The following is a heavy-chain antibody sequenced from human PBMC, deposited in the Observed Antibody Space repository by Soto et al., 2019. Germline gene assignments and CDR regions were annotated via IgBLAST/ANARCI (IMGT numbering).Heavy chain of an antibody. V-gene: IGHV4-61*01. CDR2: IYNIGST. Sequence: PSETLSLTCTVSGGSVSRDLFYWSWIRQPPGKGLEWIGYIYNIGSTNYNQSLKSRVTISVDKSKNQFSLKLSSVTAADTAVYYCARLVVPAATLMAWGQGTLVTVSS. CDR3: ARLVVPAATLMA. CDR1: GGSVSRDLFY. J-gene: IGHJ5*02. D-gene: IGHD2-2*01.